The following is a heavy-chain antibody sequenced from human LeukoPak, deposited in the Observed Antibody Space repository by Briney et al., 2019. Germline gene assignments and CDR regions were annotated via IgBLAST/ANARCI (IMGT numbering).Heavy chain of an antibody. CDR3: ARHGGSWTFDY. Sequence: SETLSLTCAVYGGSFSGYYWSWIRQPPGKGLEWIGEINHSGSTNYNPSLKSRVTISVDTSKNQFSLKLSSVTAADTAVYYCARHGGSWTFDYWGQGTLVTVSS. D-gene: IGHD6-13*01. CDR2: INHSGST. V-gene: IGHV4-34*01. CDR1: GGSFSGYY. J-gene: IGHJ4*02.